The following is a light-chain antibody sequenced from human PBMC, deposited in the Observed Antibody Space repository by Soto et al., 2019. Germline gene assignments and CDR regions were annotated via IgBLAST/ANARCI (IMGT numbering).Light chain of an antibody. V-gene: IGKV3-15*01. CDR2: GAS. Sequence: EIVMTQSPATLSVSPGERATLSCRASQSVSSNLAWYQQKRGQAPRLLIYGASTRVTGIPARFSGSGSGTEFTFTISSLQSEDFAVYYCQQYNNLPWTFGQGTKVEIK. J-gene: IGKJ1*01. CDR1: QSVSSN. CDR3: QQYNNLPWT.